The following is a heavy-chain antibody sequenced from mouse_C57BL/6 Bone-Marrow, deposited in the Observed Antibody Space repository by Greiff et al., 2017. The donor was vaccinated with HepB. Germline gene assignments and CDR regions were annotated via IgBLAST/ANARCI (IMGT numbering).Heavy chain of an antibody. CDR3: TRRRITTVVYWYFDV. CDR1: GYTFTSYW. V-gene: IGHV1-69*01. Sequence: QVQLQQPGAELVMPGASVKLSCKASGYTFTSYWMHWVKQRPGQGLEWIGEIDPSDSYTNYNQKFKGKSTLTVDKSSSTAYMQLSSLTSEDSAVYYCTRRRITTVVYWYFDVWGTGTTVTVSS. CDR2: IDPSDSYT. D-gene: IGHD1-1*01. J-gene: IGHJ1*03.